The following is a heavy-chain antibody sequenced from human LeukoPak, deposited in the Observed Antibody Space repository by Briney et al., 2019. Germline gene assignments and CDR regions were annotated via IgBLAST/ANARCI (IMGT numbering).Heavy chain of an antibody. J-gene: IGHJ3*02. D-gene: IGHD3-10*01. V-gene: IGHV1-8*03. CDR1: GYTFTGYY. CDR2: INTNSGNT. CDR3: ARRSGSGRHPFHI. Sequence: ASVRVSCKASGYTFTGYYMHWVRQAPGQGLEWLGYINTNSGNTGYARKFQGRVTITRSTSISTVHMELSSLKSEDTAVYYCARRSGSGRHPFHIWGQGTMVTVCS.